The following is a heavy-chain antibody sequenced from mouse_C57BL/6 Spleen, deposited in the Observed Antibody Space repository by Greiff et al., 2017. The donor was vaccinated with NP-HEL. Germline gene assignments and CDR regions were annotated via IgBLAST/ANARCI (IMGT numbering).Heavy chain of an antibody. CDR3: ASGYDGYYQNY. V-gene: IGHV1-52*01. CDR2: IDPSDSET. Sequence: QVHVKQPGAELVRPGSSVKLSCKASGYTFTSYWMHWVKQRPIQGLEWIGNIDPSDSETHYNQKFKDKATLTVDKSSSTAYMQLSSLTSEDSAVYYCASGYDGYYQNYWGQGTTLTVSS. J-gene: IGHJ2*01. D-gene: IGHD2-3*01. CDR1: GYTFTSYW.